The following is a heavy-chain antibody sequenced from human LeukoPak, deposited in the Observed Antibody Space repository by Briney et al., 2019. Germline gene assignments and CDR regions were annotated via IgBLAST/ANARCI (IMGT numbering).Heavy chain of an antibody. J-gene: IGHJ4*02. Sequence: GGSLRLSCAASGFTFSSYGTNWVRQAPGKGLEWVSSISSSSSYIYYADSVKGRFTISRDNSKNTLYLQMNSLRAEDTAVYYCAKGRYSSSWYMIDYWGQGTLVTVSS. CDR2: ISSSSSYI. CDR1: GFTFSSYG. CDR3: AKGRYSSSWYMIDY. D-gene: IGHD6-13*01. V-gene: IGHV3-21*04.